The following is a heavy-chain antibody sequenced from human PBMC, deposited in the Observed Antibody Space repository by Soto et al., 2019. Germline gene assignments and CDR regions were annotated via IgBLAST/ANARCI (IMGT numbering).Heavy chain of an antibody. CDR3: AREGPGGSCYTP. D-gene: IGHD2-15*01. Sequence: EVQLVESGGGLVKPGGSLRISCAASGFTFSSYSMNWVRQAPGKGLEWVSSISSSSSYIYYADSVKGRFTISRDNAKNSLYLQMNSQRSEDTAFYYCAREGPGGSCYTPWGQGTLVTVSS. CDR1: GFTFSSYS. J-gene: IGHJ5*02. CDR2: ISSSSSYI. V-gene: IGHV3-21*01.